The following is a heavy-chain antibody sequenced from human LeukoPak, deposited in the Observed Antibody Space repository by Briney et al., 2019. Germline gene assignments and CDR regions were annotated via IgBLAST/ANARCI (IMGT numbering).Heavy chain of an antibody. CDR3: ARGIVATLFH. CDR2: IYYSGST. J-gene: IGHJ4*02. V-gene: IGHV4-31*03. D-gene: IGHD5-12*01. Sequence: SETLSLTCTVSGGSISSGGYYWSWIRQRPGKGLEWIGYIYYSGSTFYNPSLKSRVTISVGTSKNQFSLKLSSVTAADTAVYYCARGIVATLFHWGQGTLVTVSS. CDR1: GGSISSGGYY.